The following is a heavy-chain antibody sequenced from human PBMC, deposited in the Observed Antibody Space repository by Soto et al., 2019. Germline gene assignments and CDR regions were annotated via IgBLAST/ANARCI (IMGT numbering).Heavy chain of an antibody. V-gene: IGHV3-11*06. CDR2: ISGSSDNI. D-gene: IGHD2-2*01. CDR3: VRDSARIVVVPRVDGDNWLDP. Sequence: GGSLRLSCAASGFTFSDYFMSWIRQAPGKRLEWVSFISGSSDNIKYADSVKGRFTISRDNAKNSLYLQMNSLRAEDTAVYYCVRDSARIVVVPRVDGDNWLDPWGQGTLVTVSS. J-gene: IGHJ5*02. CDR1: GFTFSDYF.